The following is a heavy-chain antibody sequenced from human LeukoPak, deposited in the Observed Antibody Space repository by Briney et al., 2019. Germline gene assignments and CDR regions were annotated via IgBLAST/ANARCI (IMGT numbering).Heavy chain of an antibody. Sequence: SVKVSCKASGGTFSSYAISWVRQAPGQGLEWMGGIIPIFGTANYAQKFKGRVTMTEDESTCTAYRELSSLRSEDTAVYYCARGSRFTVRPSNPTWGYFDYWGQGTLVTASS. CDR3: ARGSRFTVRPSNPTWGYFDY. J-gene: IGHJ4*02. CDR1: GGTFSSYA. CDR2: IIPIFGTA. V-gene: IGHV1-69*01. D-gene: IGHD3-16*02.